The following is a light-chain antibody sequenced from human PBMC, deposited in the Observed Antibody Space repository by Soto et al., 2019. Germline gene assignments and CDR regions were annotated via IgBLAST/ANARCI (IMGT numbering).Light chain of an antibody. CDR2: GVS. J-gene: IGKJ1*01. Sequence: EIVMTQSPVTLSVSPGERATLSCRASQSVSGNLAWYQQKPGQAPRLLIYGVSARATGIPARFSGSGFGTEFTLTIRSLQSEDFALYYCQQYNFWPETVGQGTKVDSK. CDR3: QQYNFWPET. CDR1: QSVSGN. V-gene: IGKV3-15*01.